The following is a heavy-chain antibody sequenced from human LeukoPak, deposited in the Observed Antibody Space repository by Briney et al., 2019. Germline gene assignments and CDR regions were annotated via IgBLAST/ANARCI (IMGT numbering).Heavy chain of an antibody. CDR1: GGTFIIYA. V-gene: IGHV1-69*13. CDR2: IIPIFGTA. D-gene: IGHD5-12*01. J-gene: IGHJ4*02. Sequence: ASVKVSCKASGGTFIIYAISWVRQAPGQGGEGRGGIIPIFGTANYAQKFQGRVTITADESTSTAYMELSSLRSEDTAVYYCAREKYSGYDSLCFDYWGQGTLVTVSS. CDR3: AREKYSGYDSLCFDY.